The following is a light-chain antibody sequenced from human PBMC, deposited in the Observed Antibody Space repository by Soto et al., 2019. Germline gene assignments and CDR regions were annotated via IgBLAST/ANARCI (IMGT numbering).Light chain of an antibody. V-gene: IGLV2-14*01. CDR2: DVS. J-gene: IGLJ1*01. CDR1: SSDVGGYNY. CDR3: SSYTSRSTYV. Sequence: QSALTQPASVSGSPGQSITISCTGTSSDVGGYNYVSWYQQHPGKAPNLMIYDVSNRPSGVSDRFSGSKSGNTASLTISGLQAEDEADYYCSSYTSRSTYVFGTGTKLTVL.